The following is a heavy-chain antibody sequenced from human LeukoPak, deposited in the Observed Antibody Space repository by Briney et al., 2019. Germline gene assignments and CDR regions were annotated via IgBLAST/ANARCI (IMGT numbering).Heavy chain of an antibody. Sequence: GGSLRLSCAASGFTFDDYAMHWVRQAPGKGLEWVSGISWNSGSIGYADSVKGRFTISRDNAKNSLYLQMNSLRAEDTALYYCAKVYGLGSYRYYFDYWGQGTLVTVSS. V-gene: IGHV3-9*01. J-gene: IGHJ4*02. CDR2: ISWNSGSI. D-gene: IGHD3-10*01. CDR3: AKVYGLGSYRYYFDY. CDR1: GFTFDDYA.